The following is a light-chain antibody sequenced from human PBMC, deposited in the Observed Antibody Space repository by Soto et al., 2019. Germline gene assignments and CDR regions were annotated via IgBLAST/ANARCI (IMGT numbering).Light chain of an antibody. CDR1: SSNIGAGYD. Sequence: QSVLTQPPSVSGAPGQRVTISCTGSSSNIGAGYDVHWYQQLPGTAPKLLIYGNSNRPSGVPDRFSGSKSGTSASLAIPGLQAEDDADYYCQSYDSSLSGYVVFGGGTKLTVL. CDR3: QSYDSSLSGYVV. J-gene: IGLJ2*01. CDR2: GNS. V-gene: IGLV1-40*01.